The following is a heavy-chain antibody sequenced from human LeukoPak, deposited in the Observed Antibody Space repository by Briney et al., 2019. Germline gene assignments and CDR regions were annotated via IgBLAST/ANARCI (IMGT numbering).Heavy chain of an antibody. CDR2: ITPNSGGT. V-gene: IGHV1-2*02. Sequence: ASVKVSCKASGYTFSDYYMHWVRQAPGQGLEWMGWITPNSGGTNYGQKFQGRVTMTRDTSITIVYMELSRLRSDDTAVYYCARVAAQVVTDDAFDIWGQGTMVTVSS. D-gene: IGHD2-21*02. CDR1: GYTFSDYY. J-gene: IGHJ3*02. CDR3: ARVAAQVVTDDAFDI.